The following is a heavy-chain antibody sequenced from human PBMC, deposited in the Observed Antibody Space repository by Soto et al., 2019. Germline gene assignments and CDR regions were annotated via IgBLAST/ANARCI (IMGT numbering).Heavy chain of an antibody. D-gene: IGHD5-18*01. J-gene: IGHJ4*02. Sequence: QVQLVESGGGVVQPGRSLRLSCAASGFTFSSYAMHWVRQAPGKGLEWVAVISYDGSNKYYADSVKGRFTTSRDNSKNTLYLQMNSLRAEDTAVYYCARVVDTYCFDYWGQGTLVTVSS. V-gene: IGHV3-30-3*01. CDR2: ISYDGSNK. CDR1: GFTFSSYA. CDR3: ARVVDTYCFDY.